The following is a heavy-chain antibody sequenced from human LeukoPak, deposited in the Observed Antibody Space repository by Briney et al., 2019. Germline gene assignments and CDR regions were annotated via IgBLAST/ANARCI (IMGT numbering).Heavy chain of an antibody. CDR1: GFAFSSYW. Sequence: GGSLRPSCAASGFAFSSYWASWVRQAPGKGLEWVANINQDGSDQNYVDSVRGRFTISGDNAKNSAYLQMNSLRVEDTAVYYCARSLWPEDYWGQGILVTVSS. CDR3: ARSLWPEDY. V-gene: IGHV3-7*01. J-gene: IGHJ4*02. D-gene: IGHD2-21*01. CDR2: INQDGSDQ.